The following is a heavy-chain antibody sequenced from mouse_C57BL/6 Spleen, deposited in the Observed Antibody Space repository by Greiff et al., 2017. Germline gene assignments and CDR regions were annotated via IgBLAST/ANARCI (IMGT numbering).Heavy chain of an antibody. V-gene: IGHV1-80*01. CDR1: GYAFSSYW. CDR2: IYPGDGDT. D-gene: IGHD2-3*01. Sequence: VKLQESGAELVKPGASVKMSCKASGYAFSSYWMNWVKQRPGKGLEWIGQIYPGDGDTNYNGKFKGKATLTADKSSSTAYLQLSRLTSEDSAVYCCSIRGSYDGYLFDYWGQGTTLTVSS. J-gene: IGHJ2*01. CDR3: SIRGSYDGYLFDY.